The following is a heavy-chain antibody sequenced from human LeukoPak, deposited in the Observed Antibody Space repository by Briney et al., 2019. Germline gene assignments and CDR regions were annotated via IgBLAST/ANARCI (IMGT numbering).Heavy chain of an antibody. CDR1: GFTFSSYG. Sequence: GGSVRLSCAASGFTFSSYGMHWVRQAPGKGLEWVAVISYDGSNKYYADSVKGRFTISRDNSKNTLHLQMISLRAEDTAVYYCARDQGAWGYGYNFDYWGQGTLVTVSS. J-gene: IGHJ4*02. V-gene: IGHV3-30*03. CDR3: ARDQGAWGYGYNFDY. D-gene: IGHD3-16*01. CDR2: ISYDGSNK.